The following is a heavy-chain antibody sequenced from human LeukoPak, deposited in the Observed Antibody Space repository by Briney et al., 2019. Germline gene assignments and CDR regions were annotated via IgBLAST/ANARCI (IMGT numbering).Heavy chain of an antibody. D-gene: IGHD5-12*01. V-gene: IGHV3-23*01. CDR1: GFTFSSYA. J-gene: IGHJ4*02. CDR3: AKGTRWLQLLDY. Sequence: PGGSLRLSCAASGFTFSSYAMSWVRQAPGKGLEWVSGISTSASSTYYADSVKGRFTISRDNSKNMLYLQMNSLRAEDTAVYYCAKGTRWLQLLDYWGQGTLVTVSS. CDR2: ISTSASST.